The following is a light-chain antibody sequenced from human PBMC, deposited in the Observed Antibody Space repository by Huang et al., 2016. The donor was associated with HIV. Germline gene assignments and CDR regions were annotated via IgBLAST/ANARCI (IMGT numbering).Light chain of an antibody. Sequence: EIVLTQSPDTLSLSPGERVTVSCRASQSVTRNYLAWYQQRPGQAPKLLIYGASTRAPGIPDRFSGSGSGTDFTLTISRLAPEDFAVYYCQQFGSSPPYSFGQGTKLEIK. CDR3: QQFGSSPPYS. CDR1: QSVTRNY. CDR2: GAS. J-gene: IGKJ2*03. V-gene: IGKV3-20*01.